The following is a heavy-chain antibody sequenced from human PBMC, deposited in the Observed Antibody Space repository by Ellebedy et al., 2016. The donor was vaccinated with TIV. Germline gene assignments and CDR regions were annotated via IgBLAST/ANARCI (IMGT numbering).Heavy chain of an antibody. V-gene: IGHV3-33*08. CDR2: IWYDGSNT. CDR1: GFTFSTYN. J-gene: IGHJ4*02. D-gene: IGHD7-27*01. Sequence: GESLKISCAASGFTFSTYNMHWVRQAPGKGLEWVAVIWYDGSNTQYADSVKGRFTMSRDNSKNMVYLQMNSLRAEDTAVYWCASWDFDYWGQGTLVTVSS. CDR3: ASWDFDY.